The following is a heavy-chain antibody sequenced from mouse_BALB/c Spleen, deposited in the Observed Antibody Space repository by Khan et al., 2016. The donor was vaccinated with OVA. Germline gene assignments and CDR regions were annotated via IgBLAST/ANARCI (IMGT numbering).Heavy chain of an antibody. CDR1: GFSLSNYG. CDR2: IWGAGST. Sequence: VELVESGPGLVAPSQSLSITCTVSGFSLSNYGVNWVRQPPGKGLEWLGVIWGAGSTNYHSVLKSSLSISKDNSKNQVFLKLHSLQTDDTATYSCVRFSTAPRNYYTMDYWGQGTSVTVSS. V-gene: IGHV2-3*01. D-gene: IGHD1-2*01. J-gene: IGHJ4*01. CDR3: VRFSTAPRNYYTMDY.